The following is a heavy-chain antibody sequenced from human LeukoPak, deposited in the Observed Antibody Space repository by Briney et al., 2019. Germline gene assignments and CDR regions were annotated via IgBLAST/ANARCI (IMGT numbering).Heavy chain of an antibody. CDR1: GGSISSHY. CDR3: ARGGGYRSIDY. J-gene: IGHJ4*02. Sequence: PSETLSLTCTVSGGSISSHYWSWIRQPPGKGLEWIGHIYYSGSTNYNPSLKSRVSISVDTSKNQFSLKLDSVTTADTAVYFCARGGGYRSIDYWGQGTLATVFS. V-gene: IGHV4-59*11. CDR2: IYYSGST. D-gene: IGHD1-26*01.